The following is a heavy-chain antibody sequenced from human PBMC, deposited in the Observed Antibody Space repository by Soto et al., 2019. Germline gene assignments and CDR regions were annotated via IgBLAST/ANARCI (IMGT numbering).Heavy chain of an antibody. D-gene: IGHD2-15*01. CDR2: ISGSGGST. CDR1: GFTFSSYA. V-gene: IGHV3-23*01. CDR3: AKAGYCSGGSCYPYYFDY. J-gene: IGHJ4*02. Sequence: GGSLRLSCAASGFTFSSYAMSWVRQAPGKGLEWVSAISGSGGSTYYADSVRGRFTISRDNSKNTLYLQMNSLRAEDTAVYYCAKAGYCSGGSCYPYYFDYWGQGTLVTVSS.